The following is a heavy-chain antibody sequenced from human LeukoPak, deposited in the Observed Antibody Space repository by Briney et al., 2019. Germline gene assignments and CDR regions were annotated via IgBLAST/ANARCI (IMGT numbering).Heavy chain of an antibody. CDR2: IYTRGST. D-gene: IGHD6-19*01. Sequence: SETLSLTCNVSGGSISSGRYYWSWIRQPAGKGLEWIGRIYTRGSTNYNPSLKSRVTMSVDTSKNQFSLKLSSVTAADTAVYYCAGIAVTGGDWFDPWGQGTLVTVSS. CDR1: GGSISSGRYY. J-gene: IGHJ5*02. CDR3: AGIAVTGGDWFDP. V-gene: IGHV4-61*02.